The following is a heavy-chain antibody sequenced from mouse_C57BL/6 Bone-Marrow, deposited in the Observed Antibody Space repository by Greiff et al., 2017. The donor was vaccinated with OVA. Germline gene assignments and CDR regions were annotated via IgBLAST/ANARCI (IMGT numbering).Heavy chain of an antibody. CDR1: GYTFTNYW. CDR3: ARGDYDGVWYFDV. D-gene: IGHD2-4*01. Sequence: QVHVKQSGAELVRPGTSVKMSCKASGYTFTNYWIGWAKQRPGHGLEWIGDIYPGGGYTNYNEKFKGKATLTADKSSSTAYMQFSSLTSEDSAIYYCARGDYDGVWYFDVWGTGTTVTVSS. V-gene: IGHV1-63*01. CDR2: IYPGGGYT. J-gene: IGHJ1*03.